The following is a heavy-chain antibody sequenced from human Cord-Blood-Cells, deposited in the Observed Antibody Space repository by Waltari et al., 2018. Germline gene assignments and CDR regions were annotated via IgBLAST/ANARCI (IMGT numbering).Heavy chain of an antibody. Sequence: QVQLQQWGAGLLKPSETLSLTCAVYGGSFSGYYWSWIRQPPGKGLEWIGEINHSGSNNYNPSLKSRVTISVDTSKNQFSLKLSSVTAADTAVYYCARGLERDIVVVPAAIKLDPWGQGTLVTVSS. CDR3: ARGLERDIVVVPAAIKLDP. CDR1: GGSFSGYY. J-gene: IGHJ5*02. D-gene: IGHD2-2*01. CDR2: INHSGSN. V-gene: IGHV4-34*01.